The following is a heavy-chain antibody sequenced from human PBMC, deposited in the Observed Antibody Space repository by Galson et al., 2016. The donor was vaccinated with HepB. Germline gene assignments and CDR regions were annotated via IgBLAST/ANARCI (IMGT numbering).Heavy chain of an antibody. Sequence: SLRLSCAASGFTFSSYSMNWVRQAPGKGLEWVSSISSSSSYIYYADSVKGRFTISRDNAKNSLYLQMNSLRGEDTAVYYCAIVPVDREYYDWGQGTLVTVSS. CDR2: ISSSSSYI. CDR1: GFTFSSYS. V-gene: IGHV3-21*04. J-gene: IGHJ1*01. D-gene: IGHD2/OR15-2a*01. CDR3: AIVPVDREYYD.